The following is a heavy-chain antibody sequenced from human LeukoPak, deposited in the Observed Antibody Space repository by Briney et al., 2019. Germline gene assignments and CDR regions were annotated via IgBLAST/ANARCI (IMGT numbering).Heavy chain of an antibody. J-gene: IGHJ4*02. Sequence: SETLSLTCAVYGGSFSGYYWSWIRQPPGKGLEWIGEINHSGSTNYNPSLKSRVTISVDTSKSQFSLKLSSVTAADTAVYYCARGRVPVYYDSSGYGRHFDYWGQGTLVTVSS. CDR2: INHSGST. D-gene: IGHD3-22*01. CDR1: GGSFSGYY. V-gene: IGHV4-34*01. CDR3: ARGRVPVYYDSSGYGRHFDY.